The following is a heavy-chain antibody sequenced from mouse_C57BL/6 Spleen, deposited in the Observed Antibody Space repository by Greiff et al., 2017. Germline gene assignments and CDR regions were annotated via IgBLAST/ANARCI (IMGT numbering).Heavy chain of an antibody. CDR1: GFTFSSYA. Sequence: EVHLVESGGGLVKPGGSLKLSCAASGFTFSSYAMSWVRQTPEKRLEWVATISDGGSYTYYPDNVKGRFTISRDNAKNNLYLQMSHLKSEDTAMYYCAREDYYGIGWFAYWGKGTLVSVSA. J-gene: IGHJ3*01. CDR3: AREDYYGIGWFAY. V-gene: IGHV5-4*01. D-gene: IGHD1-1*01. CDR2: ISDGGSYT.